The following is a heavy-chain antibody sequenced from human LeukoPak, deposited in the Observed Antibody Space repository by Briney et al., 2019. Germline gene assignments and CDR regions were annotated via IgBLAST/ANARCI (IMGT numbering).Heavy chain of an antibody. Sequence: PGGSLRLSCVGSGFTFDDYGMSWVRQAPGKGLKWVSGINWDGGSTGYADSVKGRFTISRDNSKNTLYLQMNSLRAEDTAVYYCAKYSVAGSQRYFDYWGQGTLVTVSS. V-gene: IGHV3-20*04. CDR3: AKYSVAGSQRYFDY. CDR1: GFTFDDYG. J-gene: IGHJ4*02. CDR2: INWDGGST. D-gene: IGHD6-19*01.